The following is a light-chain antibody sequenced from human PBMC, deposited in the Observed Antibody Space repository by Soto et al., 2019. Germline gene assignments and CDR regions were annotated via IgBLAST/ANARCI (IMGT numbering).Light chain of an antibody. Sequence: QSVLTQPPSVSAAPGQKVTISRPGSSSNIGNNYVSWYQQLPGTAPKLLIYDNNKRPSGIPDRFSGSKSGTSATLGITGLQTGDEADYYCGTWDSSLSLYVFGTGTKVTVL. CDR1: SSNIGNNY. CDR2: DNN. V-gene: IGLV1-51*01. CDR3: GTWDSSLSLYV. J-gene: IGLJ1*01.